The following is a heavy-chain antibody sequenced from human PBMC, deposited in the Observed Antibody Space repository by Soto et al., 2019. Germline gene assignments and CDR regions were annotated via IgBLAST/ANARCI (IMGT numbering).Heavy chain of an antibody. Sequence: SETLSLTCTVSGGSISSYYWSWIRQPPGKGLEWIGYIYYSGSTNYNPSLKSRVTISVDTSKNQFSLKLSSVTAADTAVYYCARDPEKQKAPDVWGQGTTVTVSS. CDR1: GGSISSYY. CDR2: IYYSGST. V-gene: IGHV4-59*01. CDR3: ARDPEKQKAPDV. J-gene: IGHJ6*02.